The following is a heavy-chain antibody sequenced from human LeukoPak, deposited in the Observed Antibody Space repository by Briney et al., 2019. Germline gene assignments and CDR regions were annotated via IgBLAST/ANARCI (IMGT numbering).Heavy chain of an antibody. Sequence: GRSLRLSCAGSGFTFNDHTIHWVRQAPGKGLEWVSGISWNSGSIGYADSVKGRFTISRDNAKNSLYLQMNSLRAEDTALYYCAKLLAAGSAGFDYWGQGTLVTVSS. CDR1: GFTFNDHT. CDR2: ISWNSGSI. D-gene: IGHD6-13*01. CDR3: AKLLAAGSAGFDY. J-gene: IGHJ4*02. V-gene: IGHV3-9*01.